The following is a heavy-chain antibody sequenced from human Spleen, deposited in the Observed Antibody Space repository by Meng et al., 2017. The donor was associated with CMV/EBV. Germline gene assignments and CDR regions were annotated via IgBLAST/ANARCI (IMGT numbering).Heavy chain of an antibody. J-gene: IGHJ6*02. CDR1: GGHISSFY. CDR3: AGTRTGTTYYYYGMDV. CDR2: IYYGGST. D-gene: IGHD1-7*01. Sequence: SETLSLTCSVPGGHISSFYWSWIRQPPGRGLEWIGYIYYGGSTNYNPSLKSRVTISVDTSKNQFSLRLSPVTAADTAVYYCAGTRTGTTYYYYGMDVWGQGTTVTVSS. V-gene: IGHV4-59*01.